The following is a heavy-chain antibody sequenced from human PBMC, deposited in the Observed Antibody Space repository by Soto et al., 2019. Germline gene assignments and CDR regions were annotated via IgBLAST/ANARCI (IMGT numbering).Heavy chain of an antibody. D-gene: IGHD2-15*01. CDR3: ARSLGYCSGGSCSIPGAFDI. CDR1: GGSFSGYY. V-gene: IGHV4-34*01. Sequence: QVQLQQWGAGLLKPSETLSLTCAVYGGSFSGYYWSWIRQPPGKGLEWIGEINHSGSTNYNPSLKSRVTISVDTSKNKFSLKLRSVTGADTAVYYCARSLGYCSGGSCSIPGAFDIWGQGTMVTVSS. CDR2: INHSGST. J-gene: IGHJ3*02.